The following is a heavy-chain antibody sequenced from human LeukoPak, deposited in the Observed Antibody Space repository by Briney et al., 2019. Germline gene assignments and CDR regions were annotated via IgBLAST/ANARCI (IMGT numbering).Heavy chain of an antibody. V-gene: IGHV4-31*03. CDR1: CVPLCSLLYH. J-gene: IGHJ5*02. CDR3: ARALNLLCVGELLSDGGLDP. CDR2: IYNSGTA. Sequence: TLSLPFSVSCVPLCSLLYHWSGIRQHPGKGVEWNGLIYNSGTAYYNPSLNSRVTIPIATSKNQFSVKLSSVTAADTAVYYCARALNLLCVGELLSDGGLDPWGQGTLVTVSS. D-gene: IGHD3-10*01.